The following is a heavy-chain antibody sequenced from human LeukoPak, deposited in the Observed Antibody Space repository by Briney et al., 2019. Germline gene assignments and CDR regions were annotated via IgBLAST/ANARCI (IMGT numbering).Heavy chain of an antibody. CDR3: TRGLRSHDYGGIVW. Sequence: GGSLRFSCSASGFTVSSIAMQWVRQAPDKGLEWVAVISYDGNSKYYADSVKGRFTISRDNSKNTLYLQMNSLTAEDTAVYYFTRGLRSHDYGGIVWRGQGTLVTVSS. V-gene: IGHV3-30*03. D-gene: IGHD4-23*01. CDR1: GFTVSSIA. J-gene: IGHJ4*02. CDR2: ISYDGNSK.